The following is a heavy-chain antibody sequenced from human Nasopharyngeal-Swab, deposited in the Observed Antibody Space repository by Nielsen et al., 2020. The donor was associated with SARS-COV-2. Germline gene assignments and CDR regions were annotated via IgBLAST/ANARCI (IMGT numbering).Heavy chain of an antibody. Sequence: GGSLRLSCAASGFTFGTYAMEWVRQAPGKGLEWVAIIWYDGSGIYYADSVKGRFTISRDNSKNTLYLQMNSLTAEDTAVYYCARGPSTGWLYYYFYMDVWGKGTTVTVSS. CDR3: ARGPSTGWLYYYFYMDV. CDR2: IWYDGSGI. CDR1: GFTFGTYA. D-gene: IGHD6-19*01. J-gene: IGHJ6*03. V-gene: IGHV3-33*01.